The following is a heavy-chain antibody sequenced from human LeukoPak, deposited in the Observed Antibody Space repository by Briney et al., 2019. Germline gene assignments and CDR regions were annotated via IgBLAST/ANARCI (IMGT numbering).Heavy chain of an antibody. CDR1: GYTFTGYY. CDR2: INPNSGGT. CDR3: ATDIVTTTDYGMDV. Sequence: GASVKVSCKASGYTFTGYYMHWVRQAPGQGLEWMGWINPNSGGTNYAQKFQGRVTMTEDTSTDTAYMELSSLRSEDTAVYYCATDIVTTTDYGMDVWGQGTTVTVSS. D-gene: IGHD5-12*01. J-gene: IGHJ6*02. V-gene: IGHV1-2*02.